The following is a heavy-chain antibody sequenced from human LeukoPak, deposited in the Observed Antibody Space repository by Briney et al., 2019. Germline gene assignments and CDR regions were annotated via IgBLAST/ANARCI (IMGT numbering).Heavy chain of an antibody. CDR2: ISGSGGST. D-gene: IGHD6-19*01. J-gene: IGHJ5*02. CDR3: AKHAGYSSANSWFDP. Sequence: GGSLRLSCAASGFTFSSYGMSWVRQAPGKGLEWVSGISGSGGSTYYVDSVKGRFTISRDNSKNTLFLQMNSLRAEDTAVYYCAKHAGYSSANSWFDPWGQGTLLTVSS. CDR1: GFTFSSYG. V-gene: IGHV3-23*01.